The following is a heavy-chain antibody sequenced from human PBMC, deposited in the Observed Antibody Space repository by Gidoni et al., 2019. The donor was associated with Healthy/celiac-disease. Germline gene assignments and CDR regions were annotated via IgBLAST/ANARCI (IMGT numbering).Heavy chain of an antibody. Sequence: QLQLQESGPGLVKPSEPLSLTCTVSGGSISSSSYYWGWLRQPPGKGLEWIGSIYYSGSTYYNPSLKSRVTISVDTSKNQFSLKLSSVTAADTAVYYCAREGYDFWSGQGRLYYYYGMDVWGQGTTVTVSS. V-gene: IGHV4-39*07. D-gene: IGHD3-3*01. J-gene: IGHJ6*02. CDR3: AREGYDFWSGQGRLYYYYGMDV. CDR1: GGSISSSSYY. CDR2: IYYSGST.